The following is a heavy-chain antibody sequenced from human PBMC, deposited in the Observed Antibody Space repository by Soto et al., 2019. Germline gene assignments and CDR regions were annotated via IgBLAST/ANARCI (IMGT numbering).Heavy chain of an antibody. J-gene: IGHJ4*02. CDR1: GFSFSTSG. CDR2: ISPDGRTT. CDR3: ADSWLPTSY. Sequence: GGSLRLSCVASGFSFSTSGMHWVRQAPGKGLEWVSRISPDGRTTTYADSVKGRFTISRDNAKSTLYLQMNSLTVEDGAVYYCADSWLPTSYWGPGTLVTVSS. V-gene: IGHV3-74*01. D-gene: IGHD3-10*01.